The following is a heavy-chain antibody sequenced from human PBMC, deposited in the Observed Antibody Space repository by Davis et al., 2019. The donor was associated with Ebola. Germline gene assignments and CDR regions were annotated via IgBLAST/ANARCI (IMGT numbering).Heavy chain of an antibody. J-gene: IGHJ4*02. CDR2: IRYDGSNK. CDR1: GFTFSSYG. CDR3: ARGHGQLWLRYFDY. D-gene: IGHD5-18*01. V-gene: IGHV3-30*02. Sequence: GESLKISCAASGFTFSSYGMHWVRQAPGKGLEWVAFIRYDGSNKYYADSVKGRFTISRDNSKNTLYLQMNSLRAEDTAVYYCARGHGQLWLRYFDYWGQGTLVTVSS.